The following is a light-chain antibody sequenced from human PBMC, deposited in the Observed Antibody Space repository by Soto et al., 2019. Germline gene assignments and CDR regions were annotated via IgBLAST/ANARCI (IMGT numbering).Light chain of an antibody. V-gene: IGLV1-51*01. Sequence: QSVLTQPPSVSAAPGQKVTLSCSGSSSNIGSNYVSWYQHLPGTAPKLLIYDSNKRPSGSPDRFSGSKSGTSATLVITGLQTGDEADYYCGTWDSSLSAVVFGGGTKLTVL. CDR2: DSN. J-gene: IGLJ2*01. CDR1: SSNIGSNY. CDR3: GTWDSSLSAVV.